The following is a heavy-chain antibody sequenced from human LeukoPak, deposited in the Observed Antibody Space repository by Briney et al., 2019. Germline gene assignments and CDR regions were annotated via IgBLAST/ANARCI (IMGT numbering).Heavy chain of an antibody. D-gene: IGHD3-3*01. CDR3: ARAWSWFDP. Sequence: PSETLSLTCTVSGGSISSYYWSWIRQPPGKGLEWIGYIYYSGSTNYNPSLKSRVTISVDTSKNQFSLKLSSVTAADTAVYSCARAWSWFDPWGQGTLVTVSS. CDR2: IYYSGST. V-gene: IGHV4-59*01. CDR1: GGSISSYY. J-gene: IGHJ5*02.